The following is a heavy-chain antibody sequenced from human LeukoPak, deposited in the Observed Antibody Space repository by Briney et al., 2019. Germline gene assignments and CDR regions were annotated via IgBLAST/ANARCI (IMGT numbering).Heavy chain of an antibody. V-gene: IGHV3-48*03. D-gene: IGHD2-21*01. CDR2: ISSRGSTI. CDR1: GFSLSSYE. Sequence: GGSLRLSCEASGFSLSSYEVNWVRQAPGKGLEWVSHISSRGSTIYYADSVKGRFTISRDNAKNSLYLQMNSLRAEDTAVYYCARVWWVLRHAFDIWAQETMVTVSS. CDR3: ARVWWVLRHAFDI. J-gene: IGHJ3*02.